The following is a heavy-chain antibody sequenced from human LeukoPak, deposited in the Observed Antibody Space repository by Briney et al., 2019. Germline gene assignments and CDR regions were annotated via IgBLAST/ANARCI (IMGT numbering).Heavy chain of an antibody. CDR2: INPNSGGT. D-gene: IGHD3-3*01. Sequence: ASVKVSCKASGYTFTSYGISWVRQAPGQGLEWMGWINPNSGGTNYAQKFQGGVTMTRDTSISTAYMELSRLRSDNTAVYYCASGEGRITIFGVVIDGAFDIWDQGTMVTVSS. J-gene: IGHJ3*02. V-gene: IGHV1-2*02. CDR3: ASGEGRITIFGVVIDGAFDI. CDR1: GYTFTSYG.